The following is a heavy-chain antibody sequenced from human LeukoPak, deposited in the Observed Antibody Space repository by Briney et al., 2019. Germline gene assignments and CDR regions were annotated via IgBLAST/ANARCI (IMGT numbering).Heavy chain of an antibody. CDR2: IYYSGST. V-gene: IGHV4-59*08. CDR3: ARHVGNSGSGSYLTYFDY. J-gene: IGHJ4*02. Sequence: PSETLSLTCTVSGGSISSYYWSWIRQPPGKGLEWIGHIYYSGSTHYNPSLKSRVTISVDTPKNQFSLKLSSVTAADTAVYYCARHVGNSGSGSYLTYFDYWGQGTLVTVSS. CDR1: GGSISSYY. D-gene: IGHD3-10*01.